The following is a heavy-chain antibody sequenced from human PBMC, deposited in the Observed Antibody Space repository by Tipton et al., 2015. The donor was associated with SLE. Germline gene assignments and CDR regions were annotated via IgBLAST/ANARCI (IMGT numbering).Heavy chain of an antibody. CDR2: IYYSGTTGGST. Sequence: GLVKPSETLSLTCTVSGGSISSDYWSWIRQSPGKGLEWIGYIYYSGTTGGSTNYHPSLKSRVTISVDTSKSQFSLRLSSMTAADTAVYYCARDHLPGGYYYYMDVWGKGTTVTVSS. J-gene: IGHJ6*03. CDR1: GGSISSDY. CDR3: ARDHLPGGYYYYMDV. V-gene: IGHV4-59*01. D-gene: IGHD3-10*01.